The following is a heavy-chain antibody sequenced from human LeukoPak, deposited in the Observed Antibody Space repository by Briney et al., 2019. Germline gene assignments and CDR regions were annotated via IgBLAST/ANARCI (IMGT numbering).Heavy chain of an antibody. CDR1: GFTFSDYV. V-gene: IGHV3-21*01. CDR2: ISSTSDYI. D-gene: IGHD1-26*01. Sequence: GGSLRLSCAASGFTFSDYVMNWVRQAPGKGLEWVSYISSTSDYIYYADSVKGRFTISRDNAKNSLYLQMNSLRAEDTAVYYCARDASPPSGSYSDWGQGTLVTVSS. CDR3: ARDASPPSGSYSD. J-gene: IGHJ4*02.